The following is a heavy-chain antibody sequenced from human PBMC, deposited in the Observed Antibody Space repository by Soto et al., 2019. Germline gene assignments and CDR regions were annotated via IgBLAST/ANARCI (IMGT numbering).Heavy chain of an antibody. CDR1: GFSLSTSGVG. D-gene: IGHD3-10*01. CDR3: AHGLPYYYGGGSYFAY. CDR2: IYWNDDK. V-gene: IGHV2-5*01. J-gene: IGHJ4*02. Sequence: QITLKESGPTLVKPTQTLTLTCTFSGFSLSTSGVGVGWIRQPPGKALEWLALIYWNDDKRYSPSLKSRLTITKETSKNRVVLTMPNMAPGDTATYYCAHGLPYYYGGGSYFAYWGQGTLVTVSS.